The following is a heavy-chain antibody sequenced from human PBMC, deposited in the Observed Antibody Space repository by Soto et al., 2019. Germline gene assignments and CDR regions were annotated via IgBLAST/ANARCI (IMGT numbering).Heavy chain of an antibody. J-gene: IGHJ3*02. Sequence: KPSETLSLTCTVSGGSISSSSYYWGWIRQPPGKGLEWIGSIYYSGSTYYNPSLKSRVTISVDTSKNQFSLKLSSVTAADTAVYYCARRRRYCSGGSCYYDAFDIWGQGTMVTVSS. D-gene: IGHD2-15*01. CDR1: GGSISSSSYY. CDR3: ARRRRYCSGGSCYYDAFDI. V-gene: IGHV4-39*01. CDR2: IYYSGST.